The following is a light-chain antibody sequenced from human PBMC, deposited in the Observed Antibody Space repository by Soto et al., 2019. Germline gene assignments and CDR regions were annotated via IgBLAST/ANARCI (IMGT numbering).Light chain of an antibody. V-gene: IGKV3-20*01. J-gene: IGKJ1*01. CDR3: QQFGSSSWT. CDR1: QSVSSSY. Sequence: ESVLTQSPGTLSLSPGEKATLSCRASQSVSSSYLAWYQQKPGQAPRLLIYCASSRATGIPDRFSGSGSGTDFTLTVSRLEPEDFAVYHCQQFGSSSWTFGQGTKVEIK. CDR2: CAS.